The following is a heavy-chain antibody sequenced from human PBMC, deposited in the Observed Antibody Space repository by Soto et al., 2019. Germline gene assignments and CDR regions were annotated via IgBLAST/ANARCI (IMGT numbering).Heavy chain of an antibody. CDR1: GFTFSSYS. CDR3: ASIGVGATSTRAFDI. CDR2: ISSSSSTI. J-gene: IGHJ3*02. V-gene: IGHV3-48*02. Sequence: GGSLRLSCAASGFTFSSYSMNWVRQAPGKGLEWVSYISSSSSTIYYADSVKGRFTISRDNAKNSLYLQMNSLRDEDTAVYYCASIGVGATSTRAFDIWGQGTMVTVSS. D-gene: IGHD1-26*01.